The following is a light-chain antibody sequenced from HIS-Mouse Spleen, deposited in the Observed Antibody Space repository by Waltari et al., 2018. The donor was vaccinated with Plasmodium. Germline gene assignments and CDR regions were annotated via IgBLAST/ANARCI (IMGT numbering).Light chain of an antibody. Sequence: QSALTQPASVSGSPGQSNTISCTGTSRDVGGDNSVSWYQQHPGKAPKLMIYDVSNRPSGVSNRFSGSKSGNTASLTISGLQAEDEADYYCSSYTSSSTVFGGGTKLTVL. CDR1: SRDVGGDNS. V-gene: IGLV2-14*03. CDR3: SSYTSSSTV. J-gene: IGLJ2*01. CDR2: DVS.